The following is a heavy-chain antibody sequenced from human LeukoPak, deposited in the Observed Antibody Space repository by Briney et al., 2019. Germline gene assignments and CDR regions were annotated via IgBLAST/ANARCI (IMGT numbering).Heavy chain of an antibody. CDR3: AKDLLRATYYYYGMDV. CDR1: GITLSNYG. Sequence: GGSLRLSCAVSGITLSNYGMSWVRQAPGKGLEWVAGISDSGGSTNYADSVKGRFTISRDNSKNTLYLQMNSLRAEDTAVYYCAKDLLRATYYYYGMDVWGQGTTVTVSS. V-gene: IGHV3-23*01. CDR2: ISDSGGST. J-gene: IGHJ6*02.